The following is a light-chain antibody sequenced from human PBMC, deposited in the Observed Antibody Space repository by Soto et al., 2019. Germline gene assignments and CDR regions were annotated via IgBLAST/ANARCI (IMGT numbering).Light chain of an antibody. CDR3: SSYTSSSTWV. CDR1: SSDVGTYKY. J-gene: IGLJ3*02. V-gene: IGLV2-14*01. CDR2: EVS. Sequence: QSVLTQPASVSGSPGQSITISCTGSSSDVGTYKYVSWYQQHPGEAPKLMIYEVSNRPSGVSDRFSGSKSGNTASLIISGLQAEDEADYYCSSYTSSSTWVSGGGTKVTVL.